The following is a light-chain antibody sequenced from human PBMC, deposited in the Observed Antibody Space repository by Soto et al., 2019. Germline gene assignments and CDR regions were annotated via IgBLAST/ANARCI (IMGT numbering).Light chain of an antibody. J-gene: IGLJ2*01. Sequence: QSVLTQPASVSGSPGQSITLSCTGTSSDVGGYNYVSWYQQHPGKAPKLMIYDVSKRPSGVPDRFSGSKSGNTASLTISGLQAEDEADYYCCSYAGSYTSHVVFGGGTKVTAL. CDR3: CSYAGSYTSHVV. CDR2: DVS. CDR1: SSDVGGYNY. V-gene: IGLV2-11*01.